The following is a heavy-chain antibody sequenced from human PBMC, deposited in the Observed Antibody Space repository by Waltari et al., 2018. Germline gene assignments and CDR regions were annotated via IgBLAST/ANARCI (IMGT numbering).Heavy chain of an antibody. J-gene: IGHJ3*02. D-gene: IGHD1-26*01. CDR3: ARAKWELLPLGAFDI. CDR1: GGSFSGYY. Sequence: QVQLQQWGAGLLKPSETLSLTCAVYGGSFSGYYWSWISHTPGKGLEWIGEINHSGSTNYNPSLKSRVTISVDTSKNQFSLKLSSVTAADTAVYYCARAKWELLPLGAFDIWGQGTMVTVSS. CDR2: INHSGST. V-gene: IGHV4-34*01.